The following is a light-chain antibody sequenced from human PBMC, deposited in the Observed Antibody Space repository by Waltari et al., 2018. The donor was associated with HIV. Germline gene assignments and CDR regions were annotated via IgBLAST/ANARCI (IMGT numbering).Light chain of an antibody. V-gene: IGLV3-25*03. Sequence: SYELTQPPSVSVSPGQTARITCSGDALPRQYASWYQQKPGQAPILVIYKDIERPSEIPERFAGSSSGTTVTLTISGVQAEDEADYYCQSVDSSGTYLWVFGGGTKLTVL. CDR3: QSVDSSGTYLWV. CDR2: KDI. CDR1: ALPRQY. J-gene: IGLJ3*02.